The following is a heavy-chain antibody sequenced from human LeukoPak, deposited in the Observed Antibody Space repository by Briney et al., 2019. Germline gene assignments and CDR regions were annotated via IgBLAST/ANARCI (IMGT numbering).Heavy chain of an antibody. CDR3: ARHPSSSFDY. Sequence: SETLSLTCTVSGGSISSSTYYWGWIRQPPGKGLEWIGSIYYSGSTYYNPSLKSRVTISVDTSKNQFSLKLSSVTAADTAVYYCARHPSSSFDYWGQGTLVTVSS. D-gene: IGHD6-13*01. CDR2: IYYSGST. V-gene: IGHV4-39*01. CDR1: GGSISSSTYY. J-gene: IGHJ4*02.